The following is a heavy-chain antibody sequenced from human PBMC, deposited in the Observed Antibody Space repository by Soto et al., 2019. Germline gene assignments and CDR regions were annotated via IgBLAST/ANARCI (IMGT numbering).Heavy chain of an antibody. CDR2: INGDDTIR. D-gene: IGHD1-26*01. J-gene: IGHJ4*02. Sequence: EVQLVESGGGLVQPGGSLRLSCVASGFTLSRYWMHWVRQVPGKGLEWVSRINGDDTIRSYADSVKGRFTISRDNARTTLYLHMSSLRAEDKAVDYCAGGVPPSGTANDYWGQGTLVTVSS. CDR1: GFTLSRYW. V-gene: IGHV3-74*01. CDR3: AGGVPPSGTANDY.